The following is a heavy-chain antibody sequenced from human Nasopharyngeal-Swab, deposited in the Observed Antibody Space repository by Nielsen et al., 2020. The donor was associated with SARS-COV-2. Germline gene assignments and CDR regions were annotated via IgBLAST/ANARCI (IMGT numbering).Heavy chain of an antibody. CDR1: GFSFSDYY. CDR3: AREYSGGWYGRWFDP. D-gene: IGHD6-19*01. V-gene: IGHV3-11*01. J-gene: IGHJ5*02. CDR2: ITSGGSII. Sequence: GESLKISCAASGFSFSDYYMSWIRQAPGKGLECVSYITSGGSIIYTADSVKGRFTISRDNAKNSLYLLMNSLRAEDTAVYYCAREYSGGWYGRWFDPWGQGTLVTVSS.